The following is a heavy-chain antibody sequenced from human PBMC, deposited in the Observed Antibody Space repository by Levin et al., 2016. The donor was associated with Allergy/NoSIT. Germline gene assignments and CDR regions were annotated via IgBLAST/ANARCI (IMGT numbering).Heavy chain of an antibody. Sequence: WIRQPPGKGLEWVSYISSSGSTIYYADSVKGRFTISRDNAKNSLYLQMNSLRAEDTAVYYCAGSDSAGTYYYYYGMDVWGQGTTVTVSS. CDR2: ISSSGSTI. CDR3: AGSDSAGTYYYYYGMDV. D-gene: IGHD1-1*01. J-gene: IGHJ6*02. V-gene: IGHV3-11*01.